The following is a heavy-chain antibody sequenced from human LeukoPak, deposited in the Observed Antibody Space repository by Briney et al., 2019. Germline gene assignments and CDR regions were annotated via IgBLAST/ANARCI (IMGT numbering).Heavy chain of an antibody. CDR3: AREREGDQVTYYYYMDV. D-gene: IGHD3-16*01. Sequence: PSETLSLTCTVSGGSISSSRYYWGWIRQPPGKGLEWIGSIYYSGSTYYNPSLKSRVTISVDTSKNQFSLKLSSVTAADTAVYYCAREREGDQVTYYYYMDVWGKGTTVTVSS. CDR2: IYYSGST. CDR1: GGSISSSRYY. V-gene: IGHV4-39*07. J-gene: IGHJ6*03.